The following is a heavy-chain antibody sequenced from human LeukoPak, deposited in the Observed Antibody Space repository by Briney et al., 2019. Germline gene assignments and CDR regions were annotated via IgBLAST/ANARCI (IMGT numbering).Heavy chain of an antibody. Sequence: SETLSLTCTVSGGSIGSYYWSWIRQPPGKGLECIGYIYYPGSTNYNPSLKSRVTMSLDTSNNQFSLKLTSVTAADTAVYYCARGHGSSYRFDPWGQGTLVTVSS. V-gene: IGHV4-59*12. D-gene: IGHD6-6*01. J-gene: IGHJ5*02. CDR2: IYYPGST. CDR3: ARGHGSSYRFDP. CDR1: GGSIGSYY.